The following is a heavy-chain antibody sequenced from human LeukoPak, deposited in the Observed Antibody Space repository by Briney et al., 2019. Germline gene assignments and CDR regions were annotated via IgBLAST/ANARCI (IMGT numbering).Heavy chain of an antibody. J-gene: IGHJ6*04. V-gene: IGHV3-48*04. Sequence: PGGSLGLSCAASGFTFSSYGMNWVRQAPGKGLEWVSYISSSGSTIYYADSVKGRFTISRDNAKNSLYLQMNSLRAEDTAVYYCAELGITMIGGVWGKGTTVTISS. D-gene: IGHD3-10*02. CDR1: GFTFSSYG. CDR3: AELGITMIGGV. CDR2: ISSSGSTI.